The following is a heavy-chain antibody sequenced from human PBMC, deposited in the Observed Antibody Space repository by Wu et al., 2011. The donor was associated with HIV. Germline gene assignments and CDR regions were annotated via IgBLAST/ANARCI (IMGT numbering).Heavy chain of an antibody. J-gene: IGHJ4*02. CDR3: ARFRGEAAAGDY. Sequence: QVQLVQSGAGVKKPGSSVKVSCKASGGTFSSYAINWVRQAPGQGLEWMGIINPSGGSTSYAQKFQGRVTMTRDTSTSTVYMELSSLRSEDTAVYYCARFRGEAAAGDYWGQGTLVTVSS. D-gene: IGHD3-10*01. V-gene: IGHV1-46*01. CDR2: INPSGGST. CDR1: GGTFSSYA.